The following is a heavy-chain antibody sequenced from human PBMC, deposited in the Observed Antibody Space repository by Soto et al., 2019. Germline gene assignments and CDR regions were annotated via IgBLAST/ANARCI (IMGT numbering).Heavy chain of an antibody. D-gene: IGHD3-22*01. J-gene: IGHJ4*02. CDR1: GYSFATSG. CDR2: ISAYNGNT. Sequence: QVQLVQSGTEVKKPGASIKVSCKASGYSFATSGMSWVRQAPGQGLEWMGWISAYNGNTNYDQNHQDIVTMTTDTSTNTAYLEVSNLRADDTAVYYCAGAGQYYDASGYANWGQGTLVTVSS. CDR3: AGAGQYYDASGYAN. V-gene: IGHV1-18*01.